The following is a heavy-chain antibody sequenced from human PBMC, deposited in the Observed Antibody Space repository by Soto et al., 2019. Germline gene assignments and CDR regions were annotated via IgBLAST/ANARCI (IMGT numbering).Heavy chain of an antibody. CDR2: IYYSGST. CDR3: ARGIGSYDFWSGYLYYFDY. V-gene: IGHV4-59*01. Sequence: SETLSLTCTVSGGSISSYYWSWIRQPPGKGLEWIGYIYYSGSTNYNPSLKSRVTISVDTSKNQFSLKLSSVTAADTAVYYCARGIGSYDFWSGYLYYFDYWGQGTLVTVSS. J-gene: IGHJ4*02. D-gene: IGHD3-3*01. CDR1: GGSISSYY.